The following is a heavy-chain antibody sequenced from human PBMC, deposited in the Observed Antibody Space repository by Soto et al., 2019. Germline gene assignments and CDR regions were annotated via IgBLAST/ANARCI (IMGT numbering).Heavy chain of an antibody. CDR3: ASRGYYYYGMDV. Sequence: ILSLTCAVSGGSISSCGYSWSWIRHPPGKGLEWIGYIYHSGSTYYNPSLKSRVTISVDRSKNQFSLKLSSVTAAETAVYYCASRGYYYYGMDVWGQGTTVTVSS. CDR2: IYHSGST. J-gene: IGHJ6*02. CDR1: GGSISSCGYS. V-gene: IGHV4-30-2*01.